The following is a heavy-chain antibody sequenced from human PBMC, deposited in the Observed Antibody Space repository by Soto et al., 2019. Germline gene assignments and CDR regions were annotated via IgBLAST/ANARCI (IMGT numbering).Heavy chain of an antibody. D-gene: IGHD6-6*01. CDR1: GFTLSSQD. CDR3: VKGGSSSSSSPSDR. Sequence: QEQLVESGGDVVQPGGSLRLSCEASGFTLSSQDMHWVRQAPGKGLEWVAVLSYDGIAQYYADSVKGRFTISRDNSKTKLYLHMNSLRVAATALYECVKGGSSSSSSPSDRWGQGNLVTVSS. J-gene: IGHJ5*02. V-gene: IGHV3-30*18. CDR2: LSYDGIAQ.